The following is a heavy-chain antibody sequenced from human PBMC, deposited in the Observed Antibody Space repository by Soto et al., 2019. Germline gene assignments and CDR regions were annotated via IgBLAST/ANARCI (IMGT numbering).Heavy chain of an antibody. V-gene: IGHV4-31*03. CDR3: ARVSRAAAASYYFDY. CDR2: IYYSGST. J-gene: IGHJ4*02. Sequence: PSETLSLTCTVSGGSISSGGYYWSWIRQHPGKGLEWIGYIYYSGSTYYNPSLKSRVTISVDTSKNQFSLKLSSVTAADTAVYYCARVSRAAAASYYFDYWGQGTLVTVSS. D-gene: IGHD6-13*01. CDR1: GGSISSGGYY.